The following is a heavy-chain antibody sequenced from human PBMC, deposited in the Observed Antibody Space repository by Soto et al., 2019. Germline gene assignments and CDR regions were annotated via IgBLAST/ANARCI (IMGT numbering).Heavy chain of an antibody. D-gene: IGHD3-9*01. CDR1: GYTFTSYG. V-gene: IGHV1-18*04. CDR2: ISAYNGNT. CDR3: ARDSYKLRYFDWLPNWFDP. Sequence: ASVKVSCKASGYTFTSYGISWVRQAPGQGLEWMGWISAYNGNTNYAQKLQGGVTMTTDTSTSTAYMELRSLRSDDTAVYYCARDSYKLRYFDWLPNWFDPWGQGTLVTVSS. J-gene: IGHJ5*02.